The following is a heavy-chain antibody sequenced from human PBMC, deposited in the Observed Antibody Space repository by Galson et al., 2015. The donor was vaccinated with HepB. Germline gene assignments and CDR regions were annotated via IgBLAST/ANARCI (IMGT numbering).Heavy chain of an antibody. D-gene: IGHD6-13*01. V-gene: IGHV3-66*02. CDR2: IYSGGTT. CDR1: GFSVSNNY. Sequence: SLRLSCAVSGFSVSNNYMSWVRQAPGKGLEGVSVIYSGGTTYYADSVKGRFTISRDNSKNTLYLQMNSLRTEDTAVYYCARDNGRAHSSSWYGWFDPWGQGTLVTVSS. J-gene: IGHJ5*02. CDR3: ARDNGRAHSSSWYGWFDP.